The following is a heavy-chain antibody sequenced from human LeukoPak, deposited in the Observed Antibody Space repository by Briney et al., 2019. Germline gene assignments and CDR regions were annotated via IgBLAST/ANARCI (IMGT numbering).Heavy chain of an antibody. Sequence: ASVKVSCKASGDTFRNYAVSWVRQAPGQGLEWMGGIIPIFGTANYAQKFQGRVTITTDASTSTAYMELSRLRSEDTAVYYCASKEGHCSSTTCYTFDYWGQGALVTVSS. D-gene: IGHD2-2*01. CDR2: IIPIFGTA. J-gene: IGHJ4*02. CDR1: GDTFRNYA. V-gene: IGHV1-69*05. CDR3: ASKEGHCSSTTCYTFDY.